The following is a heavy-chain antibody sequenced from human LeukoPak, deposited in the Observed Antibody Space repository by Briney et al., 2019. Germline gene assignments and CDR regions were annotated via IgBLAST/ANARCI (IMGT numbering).Heavy chain of an antibody. CDR2: IFGSGAT. CDR1: GFTFSSYA. J-gene: IGHJ4*02. CDR3: AKGRGPAATHPDY. V-gene: IGHV3-23*01. Sequence: GGSLRLSCAASGFTFSSYAMTWVRQAPGKGLDWVPAIFGSGATYYADSVRGRFTISRDNSKNTLYLQMNNLRAEDTALYYCAKGRGPAATHPDYWGQGTLVTVSS. D-gene: IGHD6-25*01.